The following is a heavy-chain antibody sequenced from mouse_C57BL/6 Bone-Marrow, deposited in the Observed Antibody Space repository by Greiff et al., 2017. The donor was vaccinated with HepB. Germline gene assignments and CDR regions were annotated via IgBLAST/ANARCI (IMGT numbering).Heavy chain of an antibody. V-gene: IGHV1-69*01. CDR3: AREDYYAMDY. CDR2: FDPSDSYT. CDR1: GYTFTSYW. Sequence: QQSCKASGYTFTSYWMHWVKQRPGQGLEWIGEFDPSDSYTNYNQKFKGKSTLTVDKSSSTAYMQLSSLTSEDSAVYYCAREDYYAMDYWGQGTSVTVSS. J-gene: IGHJ4*01.